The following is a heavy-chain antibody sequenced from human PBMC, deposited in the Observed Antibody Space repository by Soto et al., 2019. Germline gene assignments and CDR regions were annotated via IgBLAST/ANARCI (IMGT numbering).Heavy chain of an antibody. CDR1: GGTFSSCA. Sequence: SVKVSCKASGGTFSSCAISWVRQAPGQGLEWMGGIIPIFGTANYAQKFQGRVTITADESTSTAYMELSSLRSEDTAVYYCARPHQLEPYYYYSMDVWGQGTTVTVSS. CDR2: IIPIFGTA. V-gene: IGHV1-69*13. CDR3: ARPHQLEPYYYYSMDV. D-gene: IGHD1-1*01. J-gene: IGHJ6*02.